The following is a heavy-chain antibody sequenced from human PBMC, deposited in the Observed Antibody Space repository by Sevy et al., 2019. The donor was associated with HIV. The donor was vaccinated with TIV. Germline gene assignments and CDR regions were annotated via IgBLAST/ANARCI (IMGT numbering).Heavy chain of an antibody. CDR2: IYYTGST. V-gene: IGHV4-61*01. D-gene: IGHD3-22*01. CDR1: GGSVSSASYY. CDR3: ARDPSITQSFDSSGYYQNEAFDI. Sequence: SETLSLTCTVSGGSVSSASYYWSWIRQSPGKGLEWIGYIYYTGSTNYNPSLKSRVTISLVMSKNQFALKLSSVTAADTAKYYWARDPSITQSFDSSGYYQNEAFDIWGQGTMVTVSS. J-gene: IGHJ3*02.